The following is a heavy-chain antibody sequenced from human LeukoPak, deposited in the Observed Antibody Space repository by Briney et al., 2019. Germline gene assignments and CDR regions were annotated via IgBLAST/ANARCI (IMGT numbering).Heavy chain of an antibody. CDR1: GGTFSSYA. CDR2: ISGSGGST. CDR3: AKVDFWFDP. Sequence: ASVKVSCKASGGTFSSYAISWVRQAPGKGLEWVSAISGSGGSTYYADSVKGRFTISRDNSKNTLYLQMNSLRAEDTAVYYCAKVDFWFDPWGQGTLVTVSS. D-gene: IGHD2-2*03. V-gene: IGHV3-23*01. J-gene: IGHJ5*02.